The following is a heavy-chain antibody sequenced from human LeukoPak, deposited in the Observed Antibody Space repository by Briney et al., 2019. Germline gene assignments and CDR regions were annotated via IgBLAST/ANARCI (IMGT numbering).Heavy chain of an antibody. D-gene: IGHD3-22*01. CDR1: GFTFSIYG. J-gene: IGHJ4*02. V-gene: IGHV3-30*03. CDR2: ISYHANNK. CDR3: ARCPESSGYYYELDS. Sequence: GGSLRLSCAASGFTFSIYGMHWIRQAPGKGLEWVAVISYHANNKYYADSVKGRFTISRDNSKNTLYLQMNSLRAEDTAVYYCARCPESSGYYYELDSWGQGTLVTVSS.